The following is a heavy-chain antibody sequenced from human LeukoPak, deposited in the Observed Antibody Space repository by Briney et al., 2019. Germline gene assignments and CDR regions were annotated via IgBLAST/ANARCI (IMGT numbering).Heavy chain of an antibody. Sequence: GGSLRLSCAASGFTFSNYWTHWVRQAPGKGLVWVSRIYSDGSSTSYAASVKGPFTICRDNAKNTLYLQMNSLRAEDTAAYYCARFSSGSYVGYYYYYKCGWGKGTTVTAAS. V-gene: IGHV3-74*01. CDR3: ARFSSGSYVGYYYYYKCG. CDR1: GFTFSNYW. J-gene: IGHJ6*03. D-gene: IGHD1-26*01. CDR2: IYSDGSST.